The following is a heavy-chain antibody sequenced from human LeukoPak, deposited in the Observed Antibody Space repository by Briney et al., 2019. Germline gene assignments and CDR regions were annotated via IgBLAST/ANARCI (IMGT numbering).Heavy chain of an antibody. V-gene: IGHV3-23*01. D-gene: IGHD6-19*01. Sequence: GGSLRLSCAASGFTFSSYAMSWVRQAPGKGLEWVSAISGSDSRTYYADSVKGRFTISRDPSKNTLYLQMNSLRAEDTAVYYCAKVSDSSGWYYFDYWGQETLVTVSS. CDR3: AKVSDSSGWYYFDY. J-gene: IGHJ4*02. CDR1: GFTFSSYA. CDR2: ISGSDSRT.